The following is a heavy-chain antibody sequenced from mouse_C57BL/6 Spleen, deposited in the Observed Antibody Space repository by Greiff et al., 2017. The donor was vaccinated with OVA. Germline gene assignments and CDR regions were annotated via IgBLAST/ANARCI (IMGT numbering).Heavy chain of an antibody. CDR3: ARLGFKTVVDAMDY. J-gene: IGHJ4*01. V-gene: IGHV1-72*01. Sequence: QVQLKESGAELVKPGASVKLSCKASGYTFTSYWMHWVKQRPGRGLEWIGRIDPNSGGTKYNEKFKSKATLTVDKPSSTAYMQLSSLTSEDSAVYYCARLGFKTVVDAMDYWGQGTSVTVSS. CDR1: GYTFTSYW. CDR2: IDPNSGGT. D-gene: IGHD1-1*01.